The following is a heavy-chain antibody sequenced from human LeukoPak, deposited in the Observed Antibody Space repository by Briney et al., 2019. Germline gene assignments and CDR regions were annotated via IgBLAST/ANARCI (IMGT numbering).Heavy chain of an antibody. CDR3: AAPARSSSDY. V-gene: IGHV3-30-3*01. D-gene: IGHD6-13*01. J-gene: IGHJ4*02. CDR2: ISYDGSNK. CDR1: GFTFSSYA. Sequence: PGGSLRLSCAASGFTFSSYALHWVRQAPGKGLEWVTIISYDGSNKYYADSVKGRFTISRDNSKNTLFLQMNSLRAEDTAVYYCAAPARSSSDYWGQGILVTVSS.